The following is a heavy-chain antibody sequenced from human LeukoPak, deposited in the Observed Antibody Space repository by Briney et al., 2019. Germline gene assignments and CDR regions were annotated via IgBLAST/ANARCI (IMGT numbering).Heavy chain of an antibody. CDR1: GYTFTSYG. CDR3: ARGAVYTNFYGGKPGEFDP. J-gene: IGHJ5*02. V-gene: IGHV1-18*01. D-gene: IGHD4-23*01. Sequence: ASVKVSCKASGYTFTSYGISWVRQAPGQGLEWMGWISAYNGNTNYAQKLQGRVTMTRNTSISTAYMELSSLRSEDTAVYYCARGAVYTNFYGGKPGEFDPWGQGTLVTVSS. CDR2: ISAYNGNT.